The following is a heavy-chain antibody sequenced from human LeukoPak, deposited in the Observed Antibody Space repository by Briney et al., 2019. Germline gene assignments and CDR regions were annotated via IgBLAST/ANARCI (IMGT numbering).Heavy chain of an antibody. CDR2: IYYSGSP. CDR3: AGDVMSTALDAFDV. J-gene: IGHJ3*01. D-gene: IGHD1-1*01. CDR1: GGSINSYY. Sequence: SETLSLTCTVSGGSINSYYWNWNRQPPGKGLELIGYIYYSGSPTYNPSLKSRVTISVDTSKNQFSLQLSSVTAADTAVYYCAGDVMSTALDAFDVWGQGTMVTVSS. V-gene: IGHV4-59*01.